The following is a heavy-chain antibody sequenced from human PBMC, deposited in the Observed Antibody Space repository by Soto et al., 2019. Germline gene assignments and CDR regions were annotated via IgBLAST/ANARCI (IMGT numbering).Heavy chain of an antibody. D-gene: IGHD3-3*02. CDR3: ARNSEHFDY. CDR1: GCTLSDYY. V-gene: IGHV3-11*01. J-gene: IGHJ4*02. Sequence: GGSLRLSCAASGCTLSDYYMSWIRQAPGKGLEWVSYISSSSRTIYYADSVRGRFTISRDNAENSVYLQMNSLRAEDTALYYCARNSEHFDYWGQGIMVTVSS. CDR2: ISSSSRTI.